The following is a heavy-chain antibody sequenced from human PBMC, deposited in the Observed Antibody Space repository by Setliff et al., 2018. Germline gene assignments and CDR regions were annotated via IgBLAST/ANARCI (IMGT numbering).Heavy chain of an antibody. CDR1: GGSFSDYY. J-gene: IGHJ4*02. Sequence: PSETLSLTCAAYGGSFSDYYWTWIRQPPGKGLEWIGEINHRGSTNYNPSLKSRVSISVDTSKNQFSLKLSSVTAADTAVYYCARGRNIAARLLDSWGQGTLVTVSS. D-gene: IGHD6-6*01. CDR3: ARGRNIAARLLDS. CDR2: INHRGST. V-gene: IGHV4-34*01.